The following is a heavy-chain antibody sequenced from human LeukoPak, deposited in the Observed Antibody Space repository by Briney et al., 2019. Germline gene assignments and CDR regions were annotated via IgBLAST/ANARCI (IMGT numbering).Heavy chain of an antibody. V-gene: IGHV4-59*01. Sequence: PSETLSLTCTVSGGSISSYYWSWIRQPPGKGLEWIGYIYYSGSTNYNPPLKSRVTISVDTSKNQFSLKLSSVTAADTAVYYCARVTGPYDFWSGFDPWGQGTLVTVSS. CDR1: GGSISSYY. CDR2: IYYSGST. D-gene: IGHD3-3*01. CDR3: ARVTGPYDFWSGFDP. J-gene: IGHJ5*02.